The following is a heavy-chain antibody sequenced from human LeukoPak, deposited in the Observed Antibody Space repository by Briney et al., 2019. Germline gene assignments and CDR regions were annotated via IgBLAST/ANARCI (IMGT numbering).Heavy chain of an antibody. CDR1: GYTFTSNY. Sequence: ASVKVSCKASGYTFTSNYIHWVRQAPGQGLEWMGMIYPRDGSTSYAQKFQGRVTVTRDTSTSIVHMELGGLRSEDTAVYYCARDQEGFDYWGQGTLVTVSS. CDR2: IYPRDGST. J-gene: IGHJ4*02. CDR3: ARDQEGFDY. V-gene: IGHV1-46*01.